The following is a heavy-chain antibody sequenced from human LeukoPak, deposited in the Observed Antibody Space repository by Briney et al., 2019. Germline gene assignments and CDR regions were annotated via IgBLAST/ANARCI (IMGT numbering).Heavy chain of an antibody. CDR2: TYYRSKWYN. Sequence: SQTLSLTCAISGDSVSSNSAAWNWIRQSPSRGLEWLGRTYYRSKWYNDYAVSVKSRITINPDTSKNQFSLQLNSVTPEDTAVYYCARDMCYYGSGSYNTIDYWGQGTLVTVSS. CDR3: ARDMCYYGSGSYNTIDY. CDR1: GDSVSSNSAA. J-gene: IGHJ4*02. V-gene: IGHV6-1*01. D-gene: IGHD3-10*01.